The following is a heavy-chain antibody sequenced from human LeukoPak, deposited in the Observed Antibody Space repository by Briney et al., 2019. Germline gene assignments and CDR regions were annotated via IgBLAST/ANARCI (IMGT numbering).Heavy chain of an antibody. CDR3: ARGGATWNALVG. CDR2: IYYSGST. D-gene: IGHD1-26*01. Sequence: PPETLSLTCTVSGGSISGYYWSWIRQSPGKGLEWIGQIYYSGSTNYNPSLKSRVTISVDTSKNQFSLKLSSVTAADTAVYYCARGGATWNALVGWGQGTLVTVSS. J-gene: IGHJ4*02. CDR1: GGSISGYY. V-gene: IGHV4-59*08.